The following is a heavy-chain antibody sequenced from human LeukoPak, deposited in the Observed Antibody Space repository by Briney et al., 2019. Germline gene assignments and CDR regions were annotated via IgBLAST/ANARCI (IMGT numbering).Heavy chain of an antibody. D-gene: IGHD6-13*01. CDR2: ISGSGDSV. CDR1: GFSFSNYA. J-gene: IGHJ4*02. CDR3: AKSLSSHWTSFDY. V-gene: IGHV3-23*01. Sequence: GGSLRLSCAASGFSFSNYAMHWVRQAPGKGLDWVSRISGSGDSVYYADSVKARFTISRDNSKNTLYLQMNSLRAEDTAVYYCAKSLSSHWTSFDYWGQGTLVTVSS.